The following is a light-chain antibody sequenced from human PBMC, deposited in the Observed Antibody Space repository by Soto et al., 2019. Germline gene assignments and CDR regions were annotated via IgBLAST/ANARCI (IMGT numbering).Light chain of an antibody. CDR1: QSVTSSY. V-gene: IGKV3-20*01. Sequence: EIVLTQSPGTLSLSPGERDTLSCMASQSVTSSYLAWYQQKPGQAPRLLIYGVSSRATGIPDRFSGSGAGTDFTLTISRLEPEDFAVYYCQPYGDSPLTVGGVTQVDIK. CDR2: GVS. CDR3: QPYGDSPLT. J-gene: IGKJ4*01.